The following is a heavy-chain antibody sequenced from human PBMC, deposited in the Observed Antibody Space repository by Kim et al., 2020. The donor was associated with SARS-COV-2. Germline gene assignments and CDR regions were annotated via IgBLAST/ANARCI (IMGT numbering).Heavy chain of an antibody. CDR2: INTGNGNT. J-gene: IGHJ4*02. D-gene: IGHD6-19*01. CDR3: SSRPGIAVAGLDY. CDR1: GYTFTSSA. Sequence: ASVKVSCTASGYTFTSSAIHWVRQAPGQRLEWMGWINTGNGNTKYSQKFQDRVTITSDTYASTAYMELSSLRSEDTAVYYCSSRPGIAVAGLDYWGQGTL. V-gene: IGHV1-3*04.